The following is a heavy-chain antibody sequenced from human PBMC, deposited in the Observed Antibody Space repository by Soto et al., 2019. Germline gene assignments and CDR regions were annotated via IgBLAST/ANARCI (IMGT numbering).Heavy chain of an antibody. J-gene: IGHJ6*02. CDR1: GYTFTSYY. V-gene: IGHV1-46*01. Sequence: GASVKVSCKASGYTFTSYYMHWVRQAPGQGLEWMGIINPSGGSTGYAQKFQGRVTMTRDTSTSTVYMELSSLRSEDTAVYYCARGTRYYDFWSVHRGYYYGMDVWGQGTTVTVSS. CDR3: ARGTRYYDFWSVHRGYYYGMDV. CDR2: INPSGGST. D-gene: IGHD3-3*01.